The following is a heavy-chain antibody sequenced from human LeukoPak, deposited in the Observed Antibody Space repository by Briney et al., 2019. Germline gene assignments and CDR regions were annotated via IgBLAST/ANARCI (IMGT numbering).Heavy chain of an antibody. V-gene: IGHV4-59*08. CDR2: IYYSGGT. D-gene: IGHD5-18*01. CDR1: RGSLSSYY. CDR3: ARRRFSYGDNVAFDI. Sequence: SETLSLTCTISRGSLSSYYWSWIRQSPGKGPEWIGYIYYSGGTNYNPSLESRVTISVDRSTNQFSLKVRSVTAADTAVYYCARRRFSYGDNVAFDIWGQGTMVTVSS. J-gene: IGHJ3*02.